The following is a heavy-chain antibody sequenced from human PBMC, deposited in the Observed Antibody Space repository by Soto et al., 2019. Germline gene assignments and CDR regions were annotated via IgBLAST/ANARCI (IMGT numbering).Heavy chain of an antibody. CDR2: ISAYNGNT. CDR1: GGTFSRYA. V-gene: IGHV1-18*01. CDR3: ASTSGGDAFDI. Sequence: QVQLVQSGAEVKKPGSSVKVSCKASGGTFSRYAISWVRQAPGQGLEWMGWISAYNGNTNYAQKLQVRVTMTTDTSTSTAYMELRSLRSDDTAVYYCASTSGGDAFDIWGQGTMVTVSS. D-gene: IGHD3-16*01. J-gene: IGHJ3*02.